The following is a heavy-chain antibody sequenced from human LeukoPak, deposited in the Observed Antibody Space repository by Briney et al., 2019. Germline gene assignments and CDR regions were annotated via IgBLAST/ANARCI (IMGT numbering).Heavy chain of an antibody. D-gene: IGHD3-22*01. J-gene: IGHJ4*02. V-gene: IGHV3-23*01. Sequence: GGSLRLSCAASGFTFSSCAMSWVRQAPGKGLEWVSAISGSGGLTYADSVKGRFTISRDNSKNTHYLQMNSLRAEDTAVYYCVKDRFDSSGPRTPSFWGQGTLVTVSS. CDR3: VKDRFDSSGPRTPSF. CDR2: ISGSGGLT. CDR1: GFTFSSCA.